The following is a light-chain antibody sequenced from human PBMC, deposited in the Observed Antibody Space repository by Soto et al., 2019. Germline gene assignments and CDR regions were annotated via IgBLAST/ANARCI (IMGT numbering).Light chain of an antibody. CDR2: DAS. V-gene: IGKV1-5*01. CDR3: QQYNSYPRT. J-gene: IGKJ1*01. CDR1: QSISRW. Sequence: DIQMTQSPSTLSASVGDRVTXTCRASQSISRWLAWYHQKPGKAPKLLIYDASILETGVPSRFSGSGSGTEFTLTISSLQPDDFATYYCQQYNSYPRTFGQGTKVEIK.